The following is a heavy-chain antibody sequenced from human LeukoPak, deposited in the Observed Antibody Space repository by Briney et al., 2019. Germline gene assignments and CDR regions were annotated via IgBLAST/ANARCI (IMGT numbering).Heavy chain of an antibody. Sequence: GGSLRLSCVASRFTFSSYWMSWVRQAPGKGLEWVANIKEDGSEKYYVDSVKGRFSISRDNAKNSLHLQMNSLRAEDTAVYYCARGQLGATVYWGQGTLVTVSS. D-gene: IGHD1-26*01. CDR2: IKEDGSEK. V-gene: IGHV3-7*01. CDR3: ARGQLGATVY. J-gene: IGHJ4*02. CDR1: RFTFSSYW.